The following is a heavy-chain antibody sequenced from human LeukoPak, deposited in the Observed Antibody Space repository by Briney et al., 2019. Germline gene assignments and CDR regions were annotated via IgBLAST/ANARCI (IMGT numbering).Heavy chain of an antibody. J-gene: IGHJ4*02. V-gene: IGHV3-21*01. Sequence: GGSLRLSCAASGFTFSSYSMNWVRQAPGKGLEWVSSIGSSSSYIYYADSVKGRFTISRDNAKNSLYLQMNSLRAEDTAVYYCARFGSGYYQFDYRGQGTLVTVSS. CDR1: GFTFSSYS. CDR3: ARFGSGYYQFDY. D-gene: IGHD3-22*01. CDR2: IGSSSSYI.